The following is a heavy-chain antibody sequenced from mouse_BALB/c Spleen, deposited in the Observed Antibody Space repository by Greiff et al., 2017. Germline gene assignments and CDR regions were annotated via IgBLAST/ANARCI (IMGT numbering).Heavy chain of an antibody. CDR3: ARDKTTVVAEDYWYFDV. CDR2: ISSGGSYT. V-gene: IGHV5-9-4*01. Sequence: EVQGVESGGGLVKPGGSLKLSCAASGFTFSSYAMSWVRQSPEKRLEWVAEISSGGSYTYYPDTVTGRFTISRDNAKNTLYLEMSSLRSEDTAMYYCARDKTTVVAEDYWYFDVWGAGTTVTVSS. CDR1: GFTFSSYA. D-gene: IGHD1-1*01. J-gene: IGHJ1*01.